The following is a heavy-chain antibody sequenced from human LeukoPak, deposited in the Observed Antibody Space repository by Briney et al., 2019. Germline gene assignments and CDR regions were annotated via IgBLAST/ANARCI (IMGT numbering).Heavy chain of an antibody. D-gene: IGHD3-16*01. CDR3: ANIPNSFGPDY. V-gene: IGHV3-30*02. CDR2: IPRDGSYE. CDR1: GFTFSSYD. J-gene: IGHJ4*02. Sequence: GGSLRLSCAASGFTFSSYDMHWVRQAPGRGLEWVAFIPRDGSYEKYADSVKGRFAISRDNSKSTLYLHMNSLRAEDTAVYYCANIPNSFGPDYWGQGSLVTVSS.